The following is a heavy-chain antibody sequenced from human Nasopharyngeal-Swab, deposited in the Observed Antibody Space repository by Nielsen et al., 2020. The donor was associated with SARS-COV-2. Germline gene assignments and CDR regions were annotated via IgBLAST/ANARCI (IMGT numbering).Heavy chain of an antibody. CDR1: GFTFSSYW. Sequence: GGSLRLSCAASGFTFSSYWMSWVRQAPGKGLEWVANIKQDGSEKYYVDSVKGRFTISRDNAKNSLYLQMNSLRAEDTAVYYCHYVWGGYGNRDAFDIWGQGTMVTVSS. CDR2: IKQDGSEK. CDR3: HYVWGGYGNRDAFDI. D-gene: IGHD3-16*01. J-gene: IGHJ3*02. V-gene: IGHV3-7*01.